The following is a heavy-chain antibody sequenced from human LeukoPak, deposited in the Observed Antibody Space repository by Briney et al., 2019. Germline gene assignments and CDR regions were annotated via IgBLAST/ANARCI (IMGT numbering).Heavy chain of an antibody. V-gene: IGHV3-23*01. Sequence: GGSLRLSCAASGFTLRNYAMSWVRQAPGKGLEWVSAITGSGGTTYYADSVKGRFTISRDNSKNTLYVEMNTLRAEDTAVYYCAKWGDYDILTGYYVSDFWGQGTLVTVSS. D-gene: IGHD3-9*01. CDR1: GFTLRNYA. CDR2: ITGSGGTT. J-gene: IGHJ4*02. CDR3: AKWGDYDILTGYYVSDF.